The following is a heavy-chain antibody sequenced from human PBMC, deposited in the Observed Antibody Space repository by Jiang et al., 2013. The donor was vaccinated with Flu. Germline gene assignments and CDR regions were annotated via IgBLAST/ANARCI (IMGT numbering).Heavy chain of an antibody. D-gene: IGHD1-26*01. CDR2: INHFGST. V-gene: IGHV4-34*01. CDR3: ARVRELVVYYYMDV. J-gene: IGHJ6*03. Sequence: GLEWIGEINHFGSTNYNPSFKSRVTISVDTSNSHFSLTLSSVTAADTAVYYCARVRELVVYYYMDVWGEGTTVTVSS.